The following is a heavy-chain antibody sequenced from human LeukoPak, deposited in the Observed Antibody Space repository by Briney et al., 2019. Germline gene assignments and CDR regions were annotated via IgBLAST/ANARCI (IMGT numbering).Heavy chain of an antibody. Sequence: PGGSLRLSCTASGFTFGDYAMSWVRQAPGKGLEWVGFIRSKAYGGTTEYAASVKGRFTISRDDSKSIAYLQMNSLKTEDTAVYYCTRVRIIMVRGVSYFDYWGQGTLVTVSS. D-gene: IGHD3-10*01. V-gene: IGHV3-49*04. CDR3: TRVRIIMVRGVSYFDY. CDR1: GFTFGDYA. J-gene: IGHJ4*02. CDR2: IRSKAYGGTT.